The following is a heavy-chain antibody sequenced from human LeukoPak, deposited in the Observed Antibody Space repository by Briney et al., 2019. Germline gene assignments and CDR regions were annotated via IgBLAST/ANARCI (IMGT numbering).Heavy chain of an antibody. Sequence: ASVKVSCKASGYTFTSYGISWVRQAPGQGLEWMGWISAYNGNTNYAQKFQGRVTITADESTSTAYMELSSLRSEDTAVYYCARVGSSSSDLYYFDYWGQGTLVTVSS. CDR1: GYTFTSYG. CDR2: ISAYNGNT. D-gene: IGHD6-6*01. CDR3: ARVGSSSSDLYYFDY. V-gene: IGHV1-18*01. J-gene: IGHJ4*02.